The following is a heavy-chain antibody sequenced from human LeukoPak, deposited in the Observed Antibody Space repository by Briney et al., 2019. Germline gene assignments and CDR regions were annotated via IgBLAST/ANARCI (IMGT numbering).Heavy chain of an antibody. D-gene: IGHD3-16*02. V-gene: IGHV4-39*07. J-gene: IGHJ4*02. CDR1: GGSISSSAFY. CDR2: IYYSGST. Sequence: PSEALSLTCTVSGGSISSSAFYWGWVRQPPGKGLEWIGSIYYSGSTYYNPSLKSRVTISVDTSKNQFSLKLSSVTAADTAVYYCARETPNGYRDYWGQGTLVTVSS. CDR3: ARETPNGYRDY.